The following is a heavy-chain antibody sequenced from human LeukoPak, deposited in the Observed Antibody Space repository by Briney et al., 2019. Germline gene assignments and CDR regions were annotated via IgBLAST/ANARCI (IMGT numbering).Heavy chain of an antibody. J-gene: IGHJ4*02. V-gene: IGHV3-49*04. Sequence: PGGSLRLSCAASGFTFSNYGMGWVRQAPGKGLEWVSFIRSKAYGGTTEYAASVKGRFTMSRDDSKSIAYLQMNSLKTEDTAVYYCTGSFGELTFFDYWGQGTLVTVSS. CDR2: IRSKAYGGTT. CDR3: TGSFGELTFFDY. CDR1: GFTFSNYG. D-gene: IGHD3-10*01.